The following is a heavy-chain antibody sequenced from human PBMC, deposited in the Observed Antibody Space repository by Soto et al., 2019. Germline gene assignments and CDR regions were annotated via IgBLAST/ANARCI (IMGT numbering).Heavy chain of an antibody. Sequence: SVKVSCKASGGTFSSYAISWVRQAPGQGLEWMGGIIPIFGTANYAQKFQGRATITADESTSTAYMELSSLRSEDTAVYYCAIRECTNGVCSNYYYYYGMDVWGQGTTVTVSS. J-gene: IGHJ6*02. D-gene: IGHD2-8*01. CDR1: GGTFSSYA. V-gene: IGHV1-69*13. CDR2: IIPIFGTA. CDR3: AIRECTNGVCSNYYYYYGMDV.